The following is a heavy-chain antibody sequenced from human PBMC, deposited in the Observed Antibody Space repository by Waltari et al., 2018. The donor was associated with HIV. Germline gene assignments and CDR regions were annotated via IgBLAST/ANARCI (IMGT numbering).Heavy chain of an antibody. CDR2: IYYSGNT. J-gene: IGHJ4*02. D-gene: IGHD3-10*01. CDR3: ARVSYGSGGLDY. V-gene: IGHV4-39*07. Sequence: QLQLQESGPGLVKPSETLSLTCTVSGGSISISSYYWGWIRQPPGKGLEWIGSIYYSGNTYYNPSLKSRVTISVDTSKNQFSLKLSSVTAADTAVYYCARVSYGSGGLDYWGQGTLVTVSS. CDR1: GGSISISSYY.